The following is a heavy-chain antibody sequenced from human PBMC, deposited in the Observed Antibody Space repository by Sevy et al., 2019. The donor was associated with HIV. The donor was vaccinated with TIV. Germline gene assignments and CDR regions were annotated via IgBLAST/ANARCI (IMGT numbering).Heavy chain of an antibody. Sequence: ASVKVSCKASGYTFTGYYMHWVRQAPGQGLEWMGWINPNSGGTNYAQKFQGRVTMTRDTSISTACMELSRLRSDDTAVYYCARDTPHCSGGSCLNWFDPWGQRTLVTVSS. V-gene: IGHV1-2*02. CDR1: GYTFTGYY. CDR3: ARDTPHCSGGSCLNWFDP. J-gene: IGHJ5*02. CDR2: INPNSGGT. D-gene: IGHD2-15*01.